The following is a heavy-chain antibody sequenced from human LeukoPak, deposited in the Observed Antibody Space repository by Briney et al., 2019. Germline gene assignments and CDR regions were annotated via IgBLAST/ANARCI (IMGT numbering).Heavy chain of an antibody. D-gene: IGHD6-19*01. CDR2: FYSSGST. CDR1: GGSISSGDYY. V-gene: IGHV4-30-4*08. CDR3: VRDGRFDSACFDS. Sequence: SQTLSLTCTVSGGSISSGDYYWGWIRQSPGKGLEWIGAFYSSGSTSSHSSLKSRVTISVDTSRTQLSLKLDSVTDTDTAMYYCVRDGRFDSACFDSWGPGILVTVSS. J-gene: IGHJ4*02.